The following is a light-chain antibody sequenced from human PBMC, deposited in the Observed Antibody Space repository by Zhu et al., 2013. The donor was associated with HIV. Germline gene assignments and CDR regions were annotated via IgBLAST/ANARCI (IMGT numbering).Light chain of an antibody. CDR1: ALPKPF. Sequence: SYELTQPPSMSVSPGQTARITCSGDALPKPFAYWYQQKAGQAPVLVIYKDSERPSGIPERFSGSSSGTTVTLTISGAQVEDEADYYCQVWDALTDQIVFGGGTTLTVL. J-gene: IGLJ2*01. CDR3: QVWDALTDQIV. V-gene: IGLV3-25*02. CDR2: KDS.